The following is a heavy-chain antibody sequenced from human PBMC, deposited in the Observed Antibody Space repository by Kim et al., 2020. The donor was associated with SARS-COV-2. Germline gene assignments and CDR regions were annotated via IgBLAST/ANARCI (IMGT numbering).Heavy chain of an antibody. D-gene: IGHD3-10*01. CDR2: IHYSGST. CDR1: GGSISSSSYY. CDR3: ARDLRERIMQGRKYYYYGVDV. J-gene: IGHJ6*02. V-gene: IGHV4-39*07. Sequence: SETLSLTCTVSGGSISSSSYYWGWIRQPPGKGLEWIGSIHYSGSTYYNPSLKSRVTILVDTSKNQFSLKLRSVTAADTAVYYCARDLRERIMQGRKYYYYGVDVWGQGTTVTVSS.